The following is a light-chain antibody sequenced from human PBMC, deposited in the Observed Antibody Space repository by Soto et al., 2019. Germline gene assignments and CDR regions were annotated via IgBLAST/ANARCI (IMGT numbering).Light chain of an antibody. CDR2: GAS. V-gene: IGKV3-20*01. J-gene: IGKJ3*01. CDR3: QQYGSSPRGVT. Sequence: EIVLTQSPGTLSLSPGERATLSCRASQSVSSSYLAWYQQKPGQAPRLLIYGASSRATGIPDRFSGSGSGTDFILTISRLEPEDFAVYYCQQYGSSPRGVTFGPGTKVDIK. CDR1: QSVSSSY.